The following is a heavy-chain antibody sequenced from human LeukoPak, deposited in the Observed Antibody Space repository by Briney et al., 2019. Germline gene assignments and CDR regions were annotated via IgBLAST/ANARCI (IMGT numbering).Heavy chain of an antibody. V-gene: IGHV3-23*01. CDR2: ISGSSDTT. Sequence: GRSLRLSCATSGFTFSNYWMSWVRQAPGKGLEWVSVISGSSDTTYYADSVKGRFIISRDNSKNTLYLQMNSLRAEDTAVYYCAKRIGGVNSFDHWGQGTLVTVSS. D-gene: IGHD3-16*01. J-gene: IGHJ4*02. CDR1: GFTFSNYW. CDR3: AKRIGGVNSFDH.